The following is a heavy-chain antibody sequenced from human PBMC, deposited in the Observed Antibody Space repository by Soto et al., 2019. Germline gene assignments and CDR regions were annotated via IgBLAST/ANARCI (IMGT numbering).Heavy chain of an antibody. CDR1: GFTFAAYG. CDR3: AKDILWGGSEDYYYYGMDV. CDR2: ITWNSGSI. D-gene: IGHD1-26*01. V-gene: IGHV3-9*01. Sequence: EVQLVESGGGLVQPGRSLRLSCAASGFTFAAYGMHWVRQAPGKCLEWVSGITWNSGSIDYADSVKGRFTISRDNAKNSLYLQMNSLRAEDTALYYCAKDILWGGSEDYYYYGMDVWGQGTTVTVSS. J-gene: IGHJ6*02.